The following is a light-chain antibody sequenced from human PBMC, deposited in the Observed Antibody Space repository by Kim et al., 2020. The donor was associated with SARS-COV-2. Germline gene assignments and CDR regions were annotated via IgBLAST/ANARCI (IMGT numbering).Light chain of an antibody. CDR1: QSVSNNY. V-gene: IGKV3-20*01. Sequence: LSPGERATLSCRASQSVSNNYLAWFQQKPGQAPRLLIYGASSRATGIPDRFSGSGSGTDFTLSISRLEPEDFAVYYCQQYGSSPRTFGQGTKLEI. CDR3: QQYGSSPRT. CDR2: GAS. J-gene: IGKJ1*01.